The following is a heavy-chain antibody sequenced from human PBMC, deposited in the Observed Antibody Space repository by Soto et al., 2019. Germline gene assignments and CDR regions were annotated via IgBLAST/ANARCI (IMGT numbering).Heavy chain of an antibody. CDR1: GFTFSNYG. D-gene: IGHD5-12*01. Sequence: EVHLVESGGGLVQPGGPLRLSCAASGFTFSNYGMSWVRQAPGKGLEWVANIKEDGSEKYYVDSVKGRFTISRDNAKNSPYLQVASLRAEDTAVYYCARIGATIDYWGQGTLVTVSS. CDR2: IKEDGSEK. V-gene: IGHV3-7*01. J-gene: IGHJ4*02. CDR3: ARIGATIDY.